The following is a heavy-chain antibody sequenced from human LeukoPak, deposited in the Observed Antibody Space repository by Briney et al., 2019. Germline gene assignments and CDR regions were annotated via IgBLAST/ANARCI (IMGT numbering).Heavy chain of an antibody. D-gene: IGHD3-10*01. CDR1: GFTFNIYP. J-gene: IGHJ4*02. CDR3: AKGEAGWFGELLSFDY. V-gene: IGHV3-23*01. CDR2: IGTVGDT. Sequence: PGRSLRLSCTASGFTFNIYPFTWVRQAPGKGPEWVSTIGTVGDTYYADSVKGRFTISRDDSNNALYLHMSSLRAEDTAVYYCAKGEAGWFGELLSFDYWGQGTLVTVSS.